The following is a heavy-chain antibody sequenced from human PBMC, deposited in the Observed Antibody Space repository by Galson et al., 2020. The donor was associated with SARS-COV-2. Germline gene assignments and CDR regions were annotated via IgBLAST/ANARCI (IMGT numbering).Heavy chain of an antibody. CDR3: ARDRGYSYGETLLDY. CDR1: GFTFSSYG. J-gene: IGHJ4*02. Sequence: GESLKISCAASGFTFSSYGMHWVRQAPGKGLEWVAVISYDGSNKYYADSVKGRFTISRGNSKNTLYLQMNSLRAEDTAVYYCARDRGYSYGETLLDYWGQGTLVTVSS. CDR2: ISYDGSNK. V-gene: IGHV3-30*03. D-gene: IGHD5-18*01.